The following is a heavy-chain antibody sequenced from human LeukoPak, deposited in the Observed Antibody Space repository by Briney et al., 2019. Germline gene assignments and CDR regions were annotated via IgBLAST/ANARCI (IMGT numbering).Heavy chain of an antibody. D-gene: IGHD3-22*01. CDR1: GGSFSGYY. V-gene: IGHV4-34*01. Sequence: YPSETLSLTCAVYGGSFSGYYWSWIRQPPGKGLEWIGEINHSGSTNYNPSLKSRVTISVDTSKNQFSLKLSSVTAADTAAYYCARGGYYDSSGYYYFDYWGQGTLVTLSS. CDR2: INHSGST. CDR3: ARGGYYDSSGYYYFDY. J-gene: IGHJ4*02.